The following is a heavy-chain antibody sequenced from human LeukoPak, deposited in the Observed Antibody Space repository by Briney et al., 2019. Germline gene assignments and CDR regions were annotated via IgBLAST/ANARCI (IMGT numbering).Heavy chain of an antibody. CDR2: ISGSGGST. J-gene: IGHJ3*02. V-gene: IGHV3-23*01. Sequence: GGSLRLSCAASGFTFSSYGMSWVRQAPGKGLEWVSAISGSGGSTYYADSVKGRFTISRDNSKNTLYLQMNSLRAEDTAVYHCAKEGYDILTGYYKLLDAFDIWGQGTMVTVSS. D-gene: IGHD3-9*01. CDR3: AKEGYDILTGYYKLLDAFDI. CDR1: GFTFSSYG.